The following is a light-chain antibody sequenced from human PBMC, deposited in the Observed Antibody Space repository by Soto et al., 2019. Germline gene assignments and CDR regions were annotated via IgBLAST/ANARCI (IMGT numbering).Light chain of an antibody. V-gene: IGKV1-6*02. Sequence: AIQMTKAPSSLAGSGGDRLTITCRASQDIGNELGWYQQKPGKAPKLLIYAASSLQSGVSSRFSGSGYGTDFTLTISSLQPEAFATYYCLQVFNFPRAFGQGTKVDIK. J-gene: IGKJ1*01. CDR2: AAS. CDR1: QDIGNE. CDR3: LQVFNFPRA.